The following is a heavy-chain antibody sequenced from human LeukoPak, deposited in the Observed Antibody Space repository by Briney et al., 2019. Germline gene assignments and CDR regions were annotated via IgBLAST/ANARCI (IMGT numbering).Heavy chain of an antibody. Sequence: SETLSLTCTVSGGSISGYYWSWIRQPAGKGLEWIGRIYTSGTTNYNPSLKSRVTMSVDTSKNQFSLKLTSMTAADTAVYYCAKSRLAARPEFDYWGQGTLVTVSS. J-gene: IGHJ4*02. D-gene: IGHD6-6*01. V-gene: IGHV4-4*07. CDR2: IYTSGTT. CDR1: GGSISGYY. CDR3: AKSRLAARPEFDY.